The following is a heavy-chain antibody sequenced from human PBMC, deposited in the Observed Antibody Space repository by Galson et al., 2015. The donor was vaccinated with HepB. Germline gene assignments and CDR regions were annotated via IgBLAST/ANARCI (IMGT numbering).Heavy chain of an antibody. V-gene: IGHV3-49*03. CDR1: GFTFGDYA. CDR3: TRGIAAAVSSQRRDAFDI. Sequence: SLRLSCAASGFTFGDYAMSWFRQAPGKGLEWVGFIRSKAYGGTTEYAASVKGRFTISRDDSKSIAYLQMNSLKTEDTAVYYCTRGIAAAVSSQRRDAFDIWGQGTMVTVSS. D-gene: IGHD6-13*01. CDR2: IRSKAYGGTT. J-gene: IGHJ3*02.